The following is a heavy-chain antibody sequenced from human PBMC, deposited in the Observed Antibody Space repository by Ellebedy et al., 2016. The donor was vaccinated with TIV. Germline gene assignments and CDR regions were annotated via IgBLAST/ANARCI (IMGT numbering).Heavy chain of an antibody. CDR2: IYSSGGT. J-gene: IGHJ6*02. V-gene: IGHV3-53*01. D-gene: IGHD3-16*01. CDR1: GFTVSSNY. Sequence: GGSLRLSCAASGFTVSSNYMSWVRQAPGRGLEWVSTIYSSGGTYYAGSVKGRFTISGDNSKDTLYLQMNSLRVEDTAVYFCAKARSWATDPYYGLDVWGQGTTVTVSS. CDR3: AKARSWATDPYYGLDV.